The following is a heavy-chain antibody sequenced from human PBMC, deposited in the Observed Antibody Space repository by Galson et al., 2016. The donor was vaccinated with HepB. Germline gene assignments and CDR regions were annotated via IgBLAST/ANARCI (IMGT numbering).Heavy chain of an antibody. V-gene: IGHV3-49*03. CDR1: GFTFGEFG. CDR2: IRSSAFGGAT. J-gene: IGHJ4*02. CDR3: GRGRYSHAYFPCDY. D-gene: IGHD3-16*01. Sequence: SLRLSCAASGFTFGEFGMSWFRQAPGKGLEWVGFIRSSAFGGATEYAASVRGRFRFSRDDSKSVAYLQMDSLTTADTAVYYCGRGRYSHAYFPCDYWGQGTLVTVSS.